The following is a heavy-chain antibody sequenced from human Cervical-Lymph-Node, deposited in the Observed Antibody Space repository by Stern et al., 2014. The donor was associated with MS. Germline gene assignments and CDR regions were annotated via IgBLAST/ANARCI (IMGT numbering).Heavy chain of an antibody. J-gene: IGHJ6*02. CDR2: INSRSDYI. Sequence: EVQLVESGGGLVKPGGSLRLSCAASGLSFSDYSMNWVRQAPGKGLEWVSSINSRSDYIYYADSVKGRFTIPRDNGKNSLYLQMNSLRAEDTAVYYCARHHRPSRRSSTYYYYAMDVWGQGTTVTVSS. V-gene: IGHV3-21*02. CDR1: GLSFSDYS. CDR3: ARHHRPSRRSSTYYYYAMDV. D-gene: IGHD3-10*01.